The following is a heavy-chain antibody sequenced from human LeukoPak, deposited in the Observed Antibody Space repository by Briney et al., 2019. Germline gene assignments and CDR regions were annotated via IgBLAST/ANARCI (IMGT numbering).Heavy chain of an antibody. CDR2: INYSGST. CDR1: GDSISSSPEY. J-gene: IGHJ1*01. V-gene: IGHV4-39*01. CDR3: SRLFVTGVDGRGWFHS. D-gene: IGHD6-19*01. Sequence: PSETLSLTCSVSGDSISSSPEYWGWIRQPPGKGLEYIGGINYSGSTYYDPSLKGRVTISVDTSKNQFSLKVTSMTAADSAVYYCSRLFVTGVDGRGWFHSRGQGTLVTVSS.